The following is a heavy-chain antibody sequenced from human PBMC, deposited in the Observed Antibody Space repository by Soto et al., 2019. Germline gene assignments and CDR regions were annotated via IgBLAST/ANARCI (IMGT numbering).Heavy chain of an antibody. D-gene: IGHD3-10*01. CDR2: IYYSGST. V-gene: IGHV4-59*01. CDR3: ARVWGGAFDI. J-gene: IGHJ3*02. CDR1: GGSFSGYY. Sequence: SDTLSLTCAVYGGSFSGYYWNWIRQPPGKGLEWIGYIYYSGSTNYNPSLKSRVTISVDTSKNQFSLKLSSVTAADTAVYYCARVWGGAFDIWGQGTMVT.